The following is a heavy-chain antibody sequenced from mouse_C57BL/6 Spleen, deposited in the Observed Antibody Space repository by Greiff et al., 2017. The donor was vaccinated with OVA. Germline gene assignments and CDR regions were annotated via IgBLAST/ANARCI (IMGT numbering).Heavy chain of an antibody. CDR1: GFTFSSYG. CDR3: ARRGYYGNSYAMDY. Sequence: EVMLVESGGDLVKPGGSLKLSCAASGFTFSSYGMSWVRQTPDKRLEWVATISSGGSYTYYPDSVKGRFTISRDNAKNILYLQMSSLKSEDTAMYYCARRGYYGNSYAMDYWGQGTSVTVSS. D-gene: IGHD2-1*01. V-gene: IGHV5-6*02. J-gene: IGHJ4*01. CDR2: ISSGGSYT.